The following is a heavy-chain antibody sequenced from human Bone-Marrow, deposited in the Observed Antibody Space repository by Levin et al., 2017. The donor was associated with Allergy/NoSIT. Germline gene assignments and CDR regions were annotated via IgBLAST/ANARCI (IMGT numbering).Heavy chain of an antibody. D-gene: IGHD1-26*01. CDR3: AGVVYSVSSYFFDY. V-gene: IGHV3-20*01. CDR1: GFIFDNYG. CDR2: INWNGGST. J-gene: IGHJ4*02. Sequence: GGSLRLSCAASGFIFDNYGMSWVRQAPGKGLEWVSGINWNGGSTGYADSVKGRFTISRDNAKNSLYLQMNSLGAEDTALYHCAGVVYSVSSYFFDYWGQGTLVTVSS.